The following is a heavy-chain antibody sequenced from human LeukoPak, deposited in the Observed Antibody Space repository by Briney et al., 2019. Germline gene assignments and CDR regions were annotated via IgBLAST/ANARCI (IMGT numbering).Heavy chain of an antibody. CDR1: GYTFTSYY. D-gene: IGHD3-10*01. V-gene: IGHV1-46*01. CDR2: INPSGGST. J-gene: IGHJ4*02. Sequence: GASVKVSCKASGYTFTSYYMHWVRQAPGQGLEWMGIINPSGGSTSYAQKFQGRVTMTRDMSTSTVYMELSSLRSEDTAVYYCARGGYYGSGSPLPHDYWGQGTLVTVSS. CDR3: ARGGYYGSGSPLPHDY.